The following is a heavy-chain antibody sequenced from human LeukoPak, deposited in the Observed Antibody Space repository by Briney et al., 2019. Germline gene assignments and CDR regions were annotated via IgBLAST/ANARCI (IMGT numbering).Heavy chain of an antibody. CDR3: ASNTGYSYGYPSRFDY. J-gene: IGHJ4*02. D-gene: IGHD5-18*01. V-gene: IGHV4-59*01. CDR2: IYYSGST. CDR1: GGSISSYY. Sequence: SETLSPTCTVSGGSISSYYWSWIRQPPGKGLEWIGYIYYSGSTNYSPSRKSRVTISVDTSKNQFSLKLSSVTAADTSVYYCASNTGYSYGYPSRFDYWGQGTLVTVSS.